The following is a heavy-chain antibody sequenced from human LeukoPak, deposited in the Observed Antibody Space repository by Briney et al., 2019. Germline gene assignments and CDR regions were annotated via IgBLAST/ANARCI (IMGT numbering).Heavy chain of an antibody. J-gene: IGHJ3*02. CDR3: ARPHDFWSEKAFDI. D-gene: IGHD3-3*01. CDR1: GGSFSGYY. V-gene: IGHV4-34*01. Sequence: PSETLSLTCAVYGGSFSGYYWSWIRQPPGKGLEWIGEINHSGSTNYNPSLKSRVTISVDTSKNQFSLKLSSVTAADTAVYYCARPHDFWSEKAFDIWGQGTMVTVSS. CDR2: INHSGST.